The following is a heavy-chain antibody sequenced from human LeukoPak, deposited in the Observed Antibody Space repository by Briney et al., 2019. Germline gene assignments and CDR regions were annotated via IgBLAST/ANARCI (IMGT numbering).Heavy chain of an antibody. CDR1: GFTFSDCY. D-gene: IGHD2/OR15-2a*01. V-gene: IGHV3-11*03. Sequence: GGSLRLSCAASGFTFSDCYMSWIRQTPGKGLEWVSYIGSSNSYTNYADSVKGRFTISRDNAKNSLYLQMNSLRAEDTAVYYCARTQNWYYFDYWGQGTLVTVSS. J-gene: IGHJ4*02. CDR3: ARTQNWYYFDY. CDR2: IGSSNSYT.